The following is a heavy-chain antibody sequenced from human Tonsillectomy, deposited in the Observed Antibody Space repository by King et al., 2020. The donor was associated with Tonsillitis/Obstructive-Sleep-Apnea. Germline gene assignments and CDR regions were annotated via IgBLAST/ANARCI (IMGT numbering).Heavy chain of an antibody. J-gene: IGHJ4*02. CDR1: GGSISSGGYY. Sequence: QLQESGTGLVKPSQTLSLTCTVSGGSISSGGYYWSWIRQHPGKGLEWIGYIYYSGSTYYNPSLKSRVTISVDTSKNQFSLKLSSVTAADTAVYYCARDGSPYQGLDYWGQGTLVTVSS. D-gene: IGHD2-2*01. V-gene: IGHV4-31*03. CDR2: IYYSGST. CDR3: ARDGSPYQGLDY.